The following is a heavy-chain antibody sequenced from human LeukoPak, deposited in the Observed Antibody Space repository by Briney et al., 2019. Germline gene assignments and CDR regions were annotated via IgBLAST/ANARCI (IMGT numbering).Heavy chain of an antibody. CDR2: IRYDGTNK. CDR3: AKDKDSTNWYFDY. J-gene: IGHJ4*02. CDR1: GFTFSSHG. V-gene: IGHV3-30*02. D-gene: IGHD2-15*01. Sequence: GGSLRLSCAAPGFTFSSHGMHWVRQAPGKGLEWVAFIRYDGTNKYYADSVKGRFTISRDNSKNTLYLQMNSLRAEDTAVYYCAKDKDSTNWYFDYWGQGTLVTVSS.